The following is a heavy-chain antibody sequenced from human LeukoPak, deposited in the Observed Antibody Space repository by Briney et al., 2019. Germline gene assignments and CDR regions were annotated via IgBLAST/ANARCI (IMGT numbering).Heavy chain of an antibody. CDR3: TRVRNSNNWWGAFDI. V-gene: IGHV1-18*01. J-gene: IGHJ3*02. D-gene: IGHD1-1*01. CDR2: ISPNNGNT. CDR1: GYTFDTSS. Sequence: GASVKVSCKAFGYTFDTSSIIWVRQAPGQRLEWMGWISPNNGNTHYAQGVQGRVTMTTDTSRSTAYMELRSLRSDDTAVYYCTRVRNSNNWWGAFDIWGQGTMVTVSS.